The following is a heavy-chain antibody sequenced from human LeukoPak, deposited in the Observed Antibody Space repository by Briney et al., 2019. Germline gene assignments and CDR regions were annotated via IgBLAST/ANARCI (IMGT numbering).Heavy chain of an antibody. Sequence: ASVKVSCKVSGYTLTELSMHWVRQAPGKGLEWMGGFDPEDGETIYAQKFQGRVTMTRDTSISTAYMELSRLRSDDTAVYYCAREHSSSWDQFDYWGQGTLVTVSS. J-gene: IGHJ4*02. CDR2: FDPEDGET. CDR1: GYTLTELS. D-gene: IGHD6-13*01. V-gene: IGHV1-24*01. CDR3: AREHSSSWDQFDY.